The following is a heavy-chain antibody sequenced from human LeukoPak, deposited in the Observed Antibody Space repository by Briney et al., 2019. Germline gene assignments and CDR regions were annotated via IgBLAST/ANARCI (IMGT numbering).Heavy chain of an antibody. CDR1: GYTFTGYY. V-gene: IGHV1-2*02. J-gene: IGHJ4*02. Sequence: ASVKVSCKASGYTFTGYYMHWVRQAPGQGLEWMGWINPNSGGTNYAQKFQGRVTMTRDTSISTAYMELSRLRSDDTAVYYCAKRGSGFNPLGFDYWGQGTLVTVSS. D-gene: IGHD3-10*01. CDR2: INPNSGGT. CDR3: AKRGSGFNPLGFDY.